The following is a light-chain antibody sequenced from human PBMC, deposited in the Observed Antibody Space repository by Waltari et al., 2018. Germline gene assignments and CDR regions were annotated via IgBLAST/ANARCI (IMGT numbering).Light chain of an antibody. CDR2: AAS. Sequence: DVQMTQSPSSLSASIGDRVTITCRASQDISNYLAWFQQKPGKATKSLIYAASSLQSGVPSRFSGSGSGTDFTLTISSLQPEDFATYYCQQYNIYPPAFGPGTRVEIK. CDR1: QDISNY. J-gene: IGKJ3*01. CDR3: QQYNIYPPA. V-gene: IGKV1-16*01.